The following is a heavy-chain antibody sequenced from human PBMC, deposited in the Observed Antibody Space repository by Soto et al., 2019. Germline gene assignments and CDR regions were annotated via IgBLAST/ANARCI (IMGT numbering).Heavy chain of an antibody. J-gene: IGHJ4*02. V-gene: IGHV1-24*01. CDR2: FDPEDGET. D-gene: IGHD4-17*01. Sequence: ASVKVSCKVSGYTLTELSMHWARQAPGKGLEWMGGFDPEDGETIYAQKFQGRVTMTEDTSTDTAYMELSSLRSEDTAVYYCATVNDYGGRDQKPFDYWGQGTLVTVSS. CDR3: ATVNDYGGRDQKPFDY. CDR1: GYTLTELS.